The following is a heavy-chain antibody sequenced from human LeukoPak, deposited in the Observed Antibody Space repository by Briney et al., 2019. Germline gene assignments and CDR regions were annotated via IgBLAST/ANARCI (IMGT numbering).Heavy chain of an antibody. CDR1: GFTFDDYA. J-gene: IGHJ4*02. CDR3: AKGWDYGGNSGIDY. CDR2: ISWNSGSI. D-gene: IGHD4-23*01. V-gene: IGHV3-9*01. Sequence: GGSLRLCCAASGFTFDDYAMHWVRQAPGKGLEWVSGISWNSGSIGYADSVKGRFTIPRDNAKNSLYLQMNSLRAEDTALYYCAKGWDYGGNSGIDYWGQGTLVTVSS.